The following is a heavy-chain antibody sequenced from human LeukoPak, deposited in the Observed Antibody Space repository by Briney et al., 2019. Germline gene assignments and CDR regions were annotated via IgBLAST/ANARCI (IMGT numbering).Heavy chain of an antibody. V-gene: IGHV3-23*01. J-gene: IGHJ4*02. CDR3: AKVLDYYGSGSFDY. D-gene: IGHD3-10*01. Sequence: GGSPRLSCAASGFTFSSYAMAWVRQAPGKGLEWVSSISGSGDSTYYAASVKGRFTISRDNSKDTLYLQMNSLRAEDTAVYYCAKVLDYYGSGSFDYWGQGALVTASS. CDR2: ISGSGDST. CDR1: GFTFSSYA.